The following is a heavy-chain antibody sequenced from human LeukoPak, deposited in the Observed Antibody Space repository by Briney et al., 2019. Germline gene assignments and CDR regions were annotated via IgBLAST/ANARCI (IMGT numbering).Heavy chain of an antibody. J-gene: IGHJ5*02. Sequence: SVMVSCKASASTFTAYYFHWVRQAPGQGLEWMGWISPDSGDTNFAQKFQGRVTMTRDTSIRTVYMELSRLTSDDTAIYYCAAGGYYSFLVSWGPGTLVSVSS. CDR3: AAGGYYSFLVS. V-gene: IGHV1-2*02. CDR2: ISPDSGDT. CDR1: ASTFTAYY. D-gene: IGHD3-10*01.